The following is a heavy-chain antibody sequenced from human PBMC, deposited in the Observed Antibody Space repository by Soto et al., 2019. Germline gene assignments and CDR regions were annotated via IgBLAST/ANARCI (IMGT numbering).Heavy chain of an antibody. CDR2: ISYDGSNK. V-gene: IGHV3-30*18. Sequence: QVQLVESGGGVVQPGRSLRLSCAASGFTFSSYGMHWVRQAPGKGLEWVAVISYDGSNKYYADSVKGRFTISRDNSKNTLYLQMNSLRAEDTAVYYCAKDQRIITYYFDYWGQGTLVTVSS. J-gene: IGHJ4*02. D-gene: IGHD2-15*01. CDR3: AKDQRIITYYFDY. CDR1: GFTFSSYG.